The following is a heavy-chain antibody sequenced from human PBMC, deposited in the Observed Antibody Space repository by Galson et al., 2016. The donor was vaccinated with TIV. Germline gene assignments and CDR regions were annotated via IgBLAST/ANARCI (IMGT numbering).Heavy chain of an antibody. CDR3: ARIPPFYSDGGGYYEGDYIDY. CDR1: GGRLSTYS. D-gene: IGHD3-22*01. V-gene: IGHV1-69*02. CDR2: IIPIPGIA. Sequence: SVKVSCKASGGRLSTYSINWVRQAPGQGLEWMGRIIPIPGIADYAQKFQDRVTITADTSTSTAYMDLSSLKSEDTAVYYCARIPPFYSDGGGYYEGDYIDYWGQGTLVTVSS. J-gene: IGHJ4*02.